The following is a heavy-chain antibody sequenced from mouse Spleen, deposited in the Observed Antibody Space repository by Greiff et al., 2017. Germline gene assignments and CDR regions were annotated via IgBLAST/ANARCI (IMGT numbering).Heavy chain of an antibody. CDR1: GYTFTSYG. CDR3: ASYYYGRSYDWYFDV. D-gene: IGHD1-1*01. Sequence: VQLQQSGAELARPGASVKLSCKASGYTFTSYGISWVKQRTGQGLEWIGEIYPRSGNTYYNEKFKGKATLTADKSSSTAYMELRSLTSEDSAVYFCASYYYGRSYDWYFDVWGAGTTVTVSS. J-gene: IGHJ1*01. V-gene: IGHV1-81*01. CDR2: IYPRSGNT.